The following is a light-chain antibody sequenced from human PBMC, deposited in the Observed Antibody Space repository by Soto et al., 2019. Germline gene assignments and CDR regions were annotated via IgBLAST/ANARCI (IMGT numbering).Light chain of an antibody. Sequence: DIQMTQSPSTLSASVGDRVTITCRASQSISSRLAWYQQKPGKVPKLLIFDASSLESGVPSRFSGSGSGTEFTLTISSLQPDDFATYYCQQLNSLSTFGPGTKVDIK. V-gene: IGKV1-5*01. J-gene: IGKJ3*01. CDR3: QQLNSLST. CDR2: DAS. CDR1: QSISSR.